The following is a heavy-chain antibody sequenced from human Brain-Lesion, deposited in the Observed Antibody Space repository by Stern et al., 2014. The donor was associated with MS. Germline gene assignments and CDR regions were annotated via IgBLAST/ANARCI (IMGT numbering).Heavy chain of an antibody. CDR2: IYTTGST. D-gene: IGHD5-18*01. Sequence: VQLVESGPGLVKPSQTLSLTCTVSGGSVGSGSYDWSWIRQPAGKGLEWIGRIYTTGSTYYNPSLKSRAPISIDTYKNQFSLKLTSVTAADTAVYYCARDKEDTNMAFRYFDNWGQGTLVTVSS. CDR3: ARDKEDTNMAFRYFDN. V-gene: IGHV4-61*02. CDR1: GGSVGSGSYD. J-gene: IGHJ4*02.